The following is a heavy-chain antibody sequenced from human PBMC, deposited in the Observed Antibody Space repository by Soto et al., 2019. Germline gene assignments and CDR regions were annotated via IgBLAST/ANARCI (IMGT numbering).Heavy chain of an antibody. CDR2: VYHSGAT. D-gene: IGHD6-13*01. CDR1: GASISDRY. CDR3: ATRPPGATWYGVFDY. V-gene: IGHV4-59*11. Sequence: PSETLSLTCTVSGASISDRYWSWLRQSPGKGPEWIGYVYHSGATNYNPSLETRVTISLDSSKNQVSLKLNSVTAADTAVYYCATRPPGATWYGVFDYWSQGTLVTVS. J-gene: IGHJ4*02.